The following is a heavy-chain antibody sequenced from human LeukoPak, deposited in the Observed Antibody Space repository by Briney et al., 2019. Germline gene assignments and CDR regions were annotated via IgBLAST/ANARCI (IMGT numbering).Heavy chain of an antibody. D-gene: IGHD4-23*01. CDR1: GGSISSGGYY. J-gene: IGHJ2*01. Sequence: PSETLSLTCTVSGGSISSGGYYWSWIRQHPGKGLEWIRYTYYSGSTYYNPSLKSRVTISVDTSKNQFSLKLSSVTAADTAVYHCARDRYTVVSWYFDLWGRGTLVTVSS. CDR2: TYYSGST. CDR3: ARDRYTVVSWYFDL. V-gene: IGHV4-31*03.